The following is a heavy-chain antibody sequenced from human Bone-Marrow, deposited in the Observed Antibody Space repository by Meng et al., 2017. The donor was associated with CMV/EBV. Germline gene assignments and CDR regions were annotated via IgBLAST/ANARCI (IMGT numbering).Heavy chain of an antibody. V-gene: IGHV4-61*01. CDR2: MHYSGST. J-gene: IGHJ4*02. CDR1: GGSVNGHKYY. CDR3: ARLNLEWGSLDS. Sequence: SETLSLTCTVSGGSVNGHKYYWSWIRQPPGKGLEWIAYMHYSGSTNYNSSLKSRVAISVDTSKNQFSLKLTSVPAAGTAVHYCARLNLEWGSLDSWGQGKLVTVSS. D-gene: IGHD1-26*01.